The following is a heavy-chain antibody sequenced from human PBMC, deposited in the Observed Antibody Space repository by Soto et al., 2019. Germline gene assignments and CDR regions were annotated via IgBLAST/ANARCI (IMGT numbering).Heavy chain of an antibody. Sequence: QVQLVQSGAEVKRPGSSVKVSCEASGGTFNNYAITRVRQAPGQGLEWMGGIIPMFGTNYAQKFQDRVTIAADESTGTAYMELSGLRSEDTAVYFCARPNSYGVTFHYYYGMDVWGQGTTVTVSS. V-gene: IGHV1-69*01. CDR3: ARPNSYGVTFHYYYGMDV. CDR1: GGTFNNYA. CDR2: IIPMFGT. J-gene: IGHJ6*02. D-gene: IGHD3-10*01.